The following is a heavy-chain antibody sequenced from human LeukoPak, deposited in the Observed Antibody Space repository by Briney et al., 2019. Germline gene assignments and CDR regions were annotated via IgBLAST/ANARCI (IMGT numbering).Heavy chain of an antibody. CDR2: ISGTATNI. D-gene: IGHD3-9*01. CDR1: GFTFSDYY. V-gene: IGHV3-11*01. Sequence: GGSLRLSCAASGFTFSDYYMTWIRQAPGKGLEWVSYISGTATNIYYTDSVRGRFTISRDNAKNSLYLQMNSLRAGDTAVYYGARGNDILPGYYTPNGFDIWGQGTMVTVSS. J-gene: IGHJ3*02. CDR3: ARGNDILPGYYTPNGFDI.